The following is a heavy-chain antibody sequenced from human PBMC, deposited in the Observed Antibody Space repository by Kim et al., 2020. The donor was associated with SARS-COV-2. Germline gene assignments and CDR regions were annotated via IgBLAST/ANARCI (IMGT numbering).Heavy chain of an antibody. Sequence: GGSLRLSCAASGFTFSSYSMNWVRQAPGKGLEWVSAISSSSSYIYYADSVKGRFTISRDNSKNTLYLQMNSLRAEDTAVYYCARPVPARGDYDILTGYLGGEYYYDMDARGNGNPVSVSS. CDR3: ARPVPARGDYDILTGYLGGEYYYDMDA. V-gene: IGHV3-21*01. J-gene: IGHJ6*03. CDR1: GFTFSSYS. CDR2: ISSSSSYI. D-gene: IGHD3-9*01.